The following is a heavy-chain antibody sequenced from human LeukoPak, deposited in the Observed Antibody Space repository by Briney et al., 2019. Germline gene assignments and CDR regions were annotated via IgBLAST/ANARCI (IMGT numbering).Heavy chain of an antibody. D-gene: IGHD6-13*01. V-gene: IGHV4-61*01. J-gene: IGHJ4*02. CDR2: IYYSGST. CDR3: AKDFVAAAGRFDY. CDR1: GGSVSSGSYY. Sequence: SETLSLTCTVSGGSVSSGSYYWTWIRQSPGTGLEWIGNIYYSGSTNYNPSLRSRVTMSVDTSKNQFSLKLSSVTAADTAIYYCAKDFVAAAGRFDYWGQGALVTVSS.